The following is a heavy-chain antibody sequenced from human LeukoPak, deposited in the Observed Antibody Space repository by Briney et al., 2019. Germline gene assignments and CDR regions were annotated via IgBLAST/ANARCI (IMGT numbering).Heavy chain of an antibody. Sequence: PSETLSLTCTVSGGSFSSYYWSWVRQPPGKGLEWIGDINYSGSTKYNPSLKSRVTISSDTSKNKFSLMLRSVLAAETAVYYCATATLYCCGGSCYPNYFDYWGQGTLVTVSS. J-gene: IGHJ4*02. CDR3: ATATLYCCGGSCYPNYFDY. CDR2: INYSGST. CDR1: GGSFSSYY. D-gene: IGHD2-15*01. V-gene: IGHV4-59*01.